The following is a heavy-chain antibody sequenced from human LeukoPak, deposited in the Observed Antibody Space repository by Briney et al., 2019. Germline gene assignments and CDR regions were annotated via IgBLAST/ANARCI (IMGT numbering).Heavy chain of an antibody. V-gene: IGHV3-30*14. Sequence: GRSLRLSCAASGFTFNNYAMHWVRQAPGKGLEWVAVISYDGSNKYYADSVKGRFTISRDKSKNTLYLQMNSLRAEDTAVYYCALGYSSGWFVYWGQGTLVTVSS. CDR1: GFTFNNYA. CDR3: ALGYSSGWFVY. CDR2: ISYDGSNK. J-gene: IGHJ5*01. D-gene: IGHD6-19*01.